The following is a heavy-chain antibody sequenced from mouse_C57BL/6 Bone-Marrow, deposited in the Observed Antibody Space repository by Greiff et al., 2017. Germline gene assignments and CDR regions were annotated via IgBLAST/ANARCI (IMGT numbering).Heavy chain of an antibody. CDR3: ARSYYGSSYWDFDV. Sequence: EVQLQQSGPELVKPGDSVKISCKASGYSFTGYFMNWVMQSHGKSLEWIGRINPYNGDTFYNQKFKGKATLTVDKSSSTAHMELRRLTSEDYAVYYCARSYYGSSYWDFDVWGTGTTVTVSS. V-gene: IGHV1-20*01. CDR1: GYSFTGYF. CDR2: INPYNGDT. J-gene: IGHJ1*03. D-gene: IGHD1-1*01.